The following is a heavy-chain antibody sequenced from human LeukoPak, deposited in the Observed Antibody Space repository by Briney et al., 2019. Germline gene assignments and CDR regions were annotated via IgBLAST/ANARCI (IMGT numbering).Heavy chain of an antibody. CDR3: ALYCSSTSCYLSPVDY. Sequence: SVKVSCKASGGTFSSYAISWVRQAPGQGLEWMGGIIPIFGTANRAQKFQGRVTITTDESTSTAYMELSSLRSEDTAVYYCALYCSSTSCYLSPVDYWGQGTLVTVSS. D-gene: IGHD2-2*01. J-gene: IGHJ4*02. V-gene: IGHV1-69*05. CDR1: GGTFSSYA. CDR2: IIPIFGTA.